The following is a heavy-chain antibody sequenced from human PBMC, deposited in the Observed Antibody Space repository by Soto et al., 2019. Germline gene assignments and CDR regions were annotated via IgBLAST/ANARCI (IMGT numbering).Heavy chain of an antibody. D-gene: IGHD1-26*01. J-gene: IGHJ4*02. CDR2: INTNNDNT. V-gene: IGHV1-18*01. CDR3: ARDLRAGGDY. Sequence: GASVKVSCKASGYTFTSYGITWVRQAPGQGPEWMGWINTNNDNTNYAQKFQGRVTLTGDTSTSTVYMELSGLRSEDTAVYYCARDLRAGGDYWGQGTLVTVSS. CDR1: GYTFTSYG.